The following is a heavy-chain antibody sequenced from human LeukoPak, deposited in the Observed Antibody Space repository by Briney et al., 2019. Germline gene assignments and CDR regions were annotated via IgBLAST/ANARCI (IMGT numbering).Heavy chain of an antibody. J-gene: IGHJ6*03. CDR1: GFTVSSNY. V-gene: IGHV3-53*01. CDR3: ARGITMQGYSYYYFDMDV. CDR2: IYSGGDT. Sequence: GGSLRLSCAASGFTVSSNYISWVRQAPGKGLEWVSVIYSGGDTDYADSVRGRFTISRDKSQNTVHLEMNTLRAEDTAVYYCARGITMQGYSYYYFDMDVWGKGTTVTISS. D-gene: IGHD3-3*01.